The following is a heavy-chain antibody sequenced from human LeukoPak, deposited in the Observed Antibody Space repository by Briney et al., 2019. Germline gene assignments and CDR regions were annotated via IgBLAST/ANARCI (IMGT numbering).Heavy chain of an antibody. CDR3: ATGVHGITAAGDYYFDY. Sequence: ETLSLTCTVSGGSITRFYWSWIRQPPGKGLEWIGYIYDIGTTNYTPSLKTRVTMSVDTSNNQFSLKLSSVTAADTAVYYCATGVHGITAAGDYYFDYWGQGTLVTVSS. D-gene: IGHD6-13*01. J-gene: IGHJ4*02. CDR2: IYDIGTT. V-gene: IGHV4-59*03. CDR1: GGSITRFY.